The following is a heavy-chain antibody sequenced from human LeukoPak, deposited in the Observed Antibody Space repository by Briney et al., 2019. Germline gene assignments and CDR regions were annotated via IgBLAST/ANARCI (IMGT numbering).Heavy chain of an antibody. CDR1: GYSFTSYW. D-gene: IGHD3-10*01. CDR2: IYPGDSDT. V-gene: IGHV5-51*01. Sequence: GESLKISCKGSGYSFTSYWIGWVRQMPGKGLEWMVIIYPGDSDTRYSPSFQGQVTISADKSISTAYLQWSSLKASDTAMYYCARRITMVRGASNWFDPWGQGTLVTVSS. CDR3: ARRITMVRGASNWFDP. J-gene: IGHJ5*02.